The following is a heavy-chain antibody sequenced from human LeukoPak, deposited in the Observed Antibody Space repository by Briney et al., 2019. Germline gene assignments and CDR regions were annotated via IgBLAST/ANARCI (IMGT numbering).Heavy chain of an antibody. Sequence: SVKVSCKASGYTFTSYAISWVRQAPGQGLEWMGGIIPIFGTANYAQKLQGRVTITADESTSTAYMELSSLRSEDTAVYYCARGLYGSGSYANYYYYMDVWGKGTTVTVSS. CDR2: IIPIFGTA. D-gene: IGHD3-10*01. CDR1: GYTFTSYA. V-gene: IGHV1-69*13. CDR3: ARGLYGSGSYANYYYYMDV. J-gene: IGHJ6*03.